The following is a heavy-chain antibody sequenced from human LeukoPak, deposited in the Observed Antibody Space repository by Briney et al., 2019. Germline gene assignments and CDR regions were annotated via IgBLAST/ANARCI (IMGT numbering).Heavy chain of an antibody. CDR1: GFTFSSYS. D-gene: IGHD6-19*01. CDR3: ARDSEQWLVPDY. V-gene: IGHV3-21*01. Sequence: GGSLRLSCAASGFTFSSYSMNWVRQAPGKGLEWVSSISSSSSYIYYADSVKGQFTISRDNAKNSLYLQMNSLRAEDTAVYYCARDSEQWLVPDYWGQGTLVTVSS. CDR2: ISSSSSYI. J-gene: IGHJ4*02.